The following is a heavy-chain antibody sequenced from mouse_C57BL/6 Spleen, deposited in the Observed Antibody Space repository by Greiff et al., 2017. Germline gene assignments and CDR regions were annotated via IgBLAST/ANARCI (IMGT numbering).Heavy chain of an antibody. CDR2: ISDGGSYT. V-gene: IGHV5-4*01. Sequence: EVQLQESGGGLVKPGGSLKLSCAASGFTFSSYAMSWVRQTPEKRLEWVATISDGGSYTYYPDNIKGRFTISRDNAKNNLYLQMSHLKSEDTAMYYCARAFTTVVSDWYFDVWGTGTTVTVSS. J-gene: IGHJ1*03. CDR3: ARAFTTVVSDWYFDV. D-gene: IGHD1-1*01. CDR1: GFTFSSYA.